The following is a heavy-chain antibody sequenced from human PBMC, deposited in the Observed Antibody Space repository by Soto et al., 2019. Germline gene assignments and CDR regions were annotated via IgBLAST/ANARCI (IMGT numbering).Heavy chain of an antibody. CDR2: ISGSGST. CDR3: AKALRFTFTTGYYMDV. Sequence: EEQLLESGGGLVQPGGSLRLSCAASGLTFSRYAMSWVRQAPGKGLEWVSIISGSGSTYSADSVKGRFTISRDSSKNTVYLQMNSLRAEDTAVYYCAKALRFTFTTGYYMDVWGRGTTVTVSS. V-gene: IGHV3-23*01. D-gene: IGHD3-16*01. J-gene: IGHJ6*03. CDR1: GLTFSRYA.